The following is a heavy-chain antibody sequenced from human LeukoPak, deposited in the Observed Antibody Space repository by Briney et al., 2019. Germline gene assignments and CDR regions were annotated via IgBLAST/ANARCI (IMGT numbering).Heavy chain of an antibody. CDR1: GFTFGSYG. CDR3: AKDIGMKVVVIDY. V-gene: IGHV3-30*18. CDR2: ISYDGSNK. Sequence: PGRSLRLSCAASGFTFGSYGMHWVRQAPGKGLEWVAVISYDGSNKYYADSVKGRFTISRDNSKNTLYLQMNSLRAEDTAVYYCAKDIGMKVVVIDYWGQGTLVTVSS. D-gene: IGHD3-22*01. J-gene: IGHJ4*02.